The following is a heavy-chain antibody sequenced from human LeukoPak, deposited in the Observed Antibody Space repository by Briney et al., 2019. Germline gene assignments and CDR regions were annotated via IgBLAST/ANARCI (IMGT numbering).Heavy chain of an antibody. V-gene: IGHV3-74*01. D-gene: IGHD6-19*01. J-gene: IGHJ3*02. Sequence: AGGSLRLSCAASGFTFSNYWMHWVRQAPGKRLVWVSRINSDGSRTNYADSVKGRFTISRDNAKNTLYLQMNSLRAEDTAVYYCAKERGWAAAFDIWGQGTMVTVSS. CDR2: INSDGSRT. CDR3: AKERGWAAAFDI. CDR1: GFTFSNYW.